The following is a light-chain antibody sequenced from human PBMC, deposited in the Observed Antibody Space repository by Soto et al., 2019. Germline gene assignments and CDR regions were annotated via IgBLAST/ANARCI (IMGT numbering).Light chain of an antibody. J-gene: IGKJ1*01. Sequence: DIQMTQSPSSLSASVGDSVTITCRASQGIDNFLAWYQQRPGKPPKLLMYAASTLQLGVPSRFSGSGSGTDFTLTISSLQPEDVATYYCQKYDRAPWTFGPGTKVEIK. V-gene: IGKV1-27*01. CDR3: QKYDRAPWT. CDR2: AAS. CDR1: QGIDNF.